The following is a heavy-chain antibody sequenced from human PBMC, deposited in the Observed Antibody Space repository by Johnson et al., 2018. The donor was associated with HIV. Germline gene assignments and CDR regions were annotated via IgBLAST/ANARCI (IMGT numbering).Heavy chain of an antibody. V-gene: IGHV3-30*18. CDR1: GFTFSSYG. CDR3: AKALNYCTGGVCDAFDI. Sequence: QMQLVESGGGVVQPGRSLRLSCAASGFTFSSYGMHWVRQAPGKGLEWVAVISYDGSNKYYADSVKGRFTISRDNSKNTLYLQMNSLRAEDTAVYYCAKALNYCTGGVCDAFDIWGQGTMVTVSS. J-gene: IGHJ3*02. D-gene: IGHD2-8*02. CDR2: ISYDGSNK.